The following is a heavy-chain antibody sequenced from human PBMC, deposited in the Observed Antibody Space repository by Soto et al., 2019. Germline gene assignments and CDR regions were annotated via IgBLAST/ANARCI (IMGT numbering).Heavy chain of an antibody. CDR1: GDSVSSDSTA. V-gene: IGHV6-1*01. CDR2: TYYKSKWFY. J-gene: IGHJ4*02. CDR3: ARGGQWLLY. Sequence: SQTLSLTCDISGDSVSSDSTAWNWIRQSPSRGLEWLGRTYYKSKWFYNYAVSVRSRIAIKSDTSKNQFSLQLNSVTPEDTAVYFCARGGQWLLYWGQGTLVTVSS. D-gene: IGHD6-19*01.